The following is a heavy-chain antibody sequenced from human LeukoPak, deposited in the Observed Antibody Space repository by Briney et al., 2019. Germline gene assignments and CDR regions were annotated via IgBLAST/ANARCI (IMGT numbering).Heavy chain of an antibody. Sequence: GGSLRLSCAASGFTFSSYSMNWVCRAPGKGLEWVSSISSSSSYIYYADSVKGRFTISRDNAKNSLYLQMNSLRAEDTAVYYCASSAVAGGFDPWGQGTLVTVSS. D-gene: IGHD6-19*01. CDR2: ISSSSSYI. CDR3: ASSAVAGGFDP. CDR1: GFTFSSYS. J-gene: IGHJ5*02. V-gene: IGHV3-21*01.